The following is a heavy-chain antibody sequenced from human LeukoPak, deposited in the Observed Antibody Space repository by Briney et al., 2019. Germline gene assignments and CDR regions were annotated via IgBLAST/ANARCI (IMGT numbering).Heavy chain of an antibody. J-gene: IGHJ4*02. Sequence: PSETLSLTCTVSGGSISSYYWSWIRLPPGKGLEWIGYLSKSGNTNYSPSLKSRVTIFGDTSKNQFFLKLSSVTAADTAVYYCAREIGSSWVFDYWGPGTLVTVSS. CDR3: AREIGSSWVFDY. V-gene: IGHV4-59*01. CDR1: GGSISSYY. CDR2: LSKSGNT. D-gene: IGHD6-13*01.